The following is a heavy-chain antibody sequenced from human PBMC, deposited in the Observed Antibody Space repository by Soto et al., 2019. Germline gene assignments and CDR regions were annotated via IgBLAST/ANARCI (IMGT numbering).Heavy chain of an antibody. V-gene: IGHV2-5*02. Sequence: QITLKESGPTLVKPTQTLTLTCTFSGFSLTTSGVSVGWIRQPPGKALEWIALIYWDDDKRYRPFLTNRFTSTKDNAKIHAVLTMASMDRVETTTYDCTATTDVVLAFAIGGQGTIVTGSS. CDR2: IYWDDDK. CDR3: TATTDVVLAFAI. J-gene: IGHJ3*02. CDR1: GFSLTTSGVS. D-gene: IGHD2-21*01.